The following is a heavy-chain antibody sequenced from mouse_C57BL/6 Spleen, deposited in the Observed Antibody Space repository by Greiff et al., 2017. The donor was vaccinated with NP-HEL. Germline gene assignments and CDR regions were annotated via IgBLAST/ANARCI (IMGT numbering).Heavy chain of an antibody. V-gene: IGHV5-6*01. J-gene: IGHJ1*03. CDR1: GFTFSSYG. D-gene: IGHD2-4*01. Sequence: EVKLVESGGDLVKPGGSLKLSCAASGFTFSSYGMSWVRQTPDKRLEWVATISSGGSYTYYPDSVKGRFTISRDNAKNTLYLQMSSLKSEDTAMYYCARPPYDYDEGWYFDVWGTGTTVTVSS. CDR3: ARPPYDYDEGWYFDV. CDR2: ISSGGSYT.